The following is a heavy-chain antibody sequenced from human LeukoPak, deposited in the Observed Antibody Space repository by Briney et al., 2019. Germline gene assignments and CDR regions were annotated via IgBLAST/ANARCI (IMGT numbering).Heavy chain of an antibody. CDR3: AKPAKTDYADY. CDR1: GFSLNNYG. V-gene: IGHV3-30*02. CDR2: IRHEGTDQ. J-gene: IGHJ4*02. D-gene: IGHD1-14*01. Sequence: PGGSLRLSCAASGFSLNNYGMHWVRQAPGKGLEWVSFIRHEGTDQRYADSVKGRFTIPRDNSKNTLYLQMNSLRAADTALYYCAKPAKTDYADYWGQGTLVTVSS.